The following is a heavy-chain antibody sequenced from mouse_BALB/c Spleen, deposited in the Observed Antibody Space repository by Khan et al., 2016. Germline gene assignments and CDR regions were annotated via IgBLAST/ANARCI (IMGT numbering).Heavy chain of an antibody. Sequence: QVQLQQSGAELMKPGASVNISCKATGYTFSSYWIEWVKERPGHGLEWIGEILPGSGTTNYNGKFKGKATFTAETSSSTDYMQLSSLTSEYSAVYYCARGPYWGQGTLVTVSA. CDR3: ARGPY. CDR1: GYTFSSYW. CDR2: ILPGSGTT. V-gene: IGHV1-9*01. J-gene: IGHJ3*01.